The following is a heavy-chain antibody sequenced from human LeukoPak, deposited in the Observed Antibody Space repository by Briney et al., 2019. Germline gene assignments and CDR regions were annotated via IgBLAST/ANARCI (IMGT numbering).Heavy chain of an antibody. Sequence: ASVKVSCKASGYTFTGYYMHWVRQAPGQGLEWMGRINPNSGGTNYAQEFQGRVTMTRDTSTSTAYMELSRLRSDDTAVYYCARPGTVTLPWVEDNYYMDVWGKGTTVTVSS. J-gene: IGHJ6*03. CDR3: ARPGTVTLPWVEDNYYMDV. D-gene: IGHD4-17*01. V-gene: IGHV1-2*06. CDR2: INPNSGGT. CDR1: GYTFTGYY.